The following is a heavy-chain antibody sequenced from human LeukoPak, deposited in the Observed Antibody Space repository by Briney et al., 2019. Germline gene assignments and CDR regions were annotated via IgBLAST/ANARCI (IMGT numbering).Heavy chain of an antibody. Sequence: PSETLSLTCAVYGGSFSGYYWSWIRQPPGKGLEWIGEINHSGSTNYNPSLKSRVTISVDRSKNQFSLKLSSVTAADTAVYYCARSVAGTKAVAGTLDYWGQGTLVTVSS. CDR3: ARSVAGTKAVAGTLDY. CDR1: GGSFSGYY. CDR2: INHSGST. D-gene: IGHD6-19*01. V-gene: IGHV4-34*01. J-gene: IGHJ4*02.